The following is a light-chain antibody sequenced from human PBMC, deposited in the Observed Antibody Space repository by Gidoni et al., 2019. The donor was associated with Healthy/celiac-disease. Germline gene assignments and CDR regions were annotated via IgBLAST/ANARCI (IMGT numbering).Light chain of an antibody. CDR2: EVS. CDR3: SSYTSSSTLGAV. CDR1: SSDVGGYNY. J-gene: IGLJ2*01. Sequence: QSALTQPASVSGSPGQSITISCTGTSSDVGGYNYVSWYQQHPGKAPKLMIYEVSKRPPGVSNRFSGSKSGNTASLTISGLQAEDEADYYCSSYTSSSTLGAVFGGGTKLTVL. V-gene: IGLV2-14*01.